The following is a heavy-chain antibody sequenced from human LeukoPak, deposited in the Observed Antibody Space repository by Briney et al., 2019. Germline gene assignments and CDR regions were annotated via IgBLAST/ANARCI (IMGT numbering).Heavy chain of an antibody. D-gene: IGHD5-18*01. CDR3: ARAGYSYGPGAPNWFDP. V-gene: IGHV1-2*04. Sequence: AXVKXSCKASGYTFTCYYMHWVRQAPGQGLEWMGWXXPNSGGTNYAQKFQGWVTMTRDTSISTAYMELSRLRSDDTAVYYCARAGYSYGPGAPNWFDPRGQGTLVTVSS. J-gene: IGHJ5*02. CDR1: GYTFTCYY. CDR2: XXPNSGGT.